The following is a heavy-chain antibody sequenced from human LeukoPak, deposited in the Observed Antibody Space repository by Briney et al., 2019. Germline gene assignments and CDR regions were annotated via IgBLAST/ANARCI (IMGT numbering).Heavy chain of an antibody. Sequence: GGSLRLSCAASGFTFSGYIMKWVRQAPGKGREWVSFISSSSNTIYYADSVKGRFTVSRDNAKNSLYLQMNSLRAEDTAVYYCARDQWLDYWGQGTLVTVSS. CDR1: GFTFSGYI. CDR3: ARDQWLDY. V-gene: IGHV3-48*01. CDR2: ISSSSNTI. J-gene: IGHJ4*02. D-gene: IGHD6-19*01.